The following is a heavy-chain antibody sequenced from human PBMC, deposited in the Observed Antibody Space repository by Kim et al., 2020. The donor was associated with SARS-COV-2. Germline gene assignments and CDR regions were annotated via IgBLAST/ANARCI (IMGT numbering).Heavy chain of an antibody. CDR3: ARGHYYDYA. D-gene: IGHD3-16*01. J-gene: IGHJ4*02. CDR1: GFIFRDFW. CDR2: IKGDGSDT. V-gene: IGHV3-7*01. Sequence: GGSLRLSCAGSGFIFRDFWMNWVRQTPGKGLEWLAKIKGDGSDTYYVDSVKGRFTISRDNTENSLYLHMNSLIADDTGIYFCARGHYYDYARGQGTPVTVSS.